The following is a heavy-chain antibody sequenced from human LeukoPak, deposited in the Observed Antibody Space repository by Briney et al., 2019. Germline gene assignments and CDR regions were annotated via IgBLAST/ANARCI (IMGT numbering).Heavy chain of an antibody. CDR1: GFTFSSYA. V-gene: IGHV3-64*01. J-gene: IGHJ4*02. CDR3: ARGLIRADY. CDR2: ITSNGGST. Sequence: GGSLRLSCAASGFTFSSYAMHWVRQAPGKGLEYVSAITSNGGSTYYANSVKGRFTISRDNSKNTLYLQMGSLRAEDMAVYYCARGLIRADYRCQGTLVTVSS.